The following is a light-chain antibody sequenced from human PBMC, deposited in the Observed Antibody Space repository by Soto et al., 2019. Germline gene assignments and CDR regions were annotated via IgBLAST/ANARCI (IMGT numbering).Light chain of an antibody. V-gene: IGKV1-9*01. J-gene: IGKJ4*01. CDR1: QDISSY. Sequence: DIQLTQSPSFLSASVGDRVTITCRTRQDISSYLAWYQQKPGKAPQLLISATSTLQSGVPSRFIDSGSGTEFTLTISSLQPEDFATYYCHQLKSYPLSFGVGTKVEI. CDR2: ATS. CDR3: HQLKSYPLS.